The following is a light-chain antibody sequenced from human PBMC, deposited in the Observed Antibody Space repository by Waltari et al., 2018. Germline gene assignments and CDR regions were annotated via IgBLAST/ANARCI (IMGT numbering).Light chain of an antibody. CDR2: LGS. V-gene: IGKV2-28*01. Sequence: DIVMTQSLLSLPVTPGEPASISCRSSQSLLHSNGYNYLDWYLQKPGQSPQLLIYLGSNRASGVPDRFSGSGSGTDFTLTISRVEAEDVGVYYCLQSRQTPPTFGQGTKVEIK. CDR3: LQSRQTPPT. CDR1: QSLLHSNGYNY. J-gene: IGKJ1*01.